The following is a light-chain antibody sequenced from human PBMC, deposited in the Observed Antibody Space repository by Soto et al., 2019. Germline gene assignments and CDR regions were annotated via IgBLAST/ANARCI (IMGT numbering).Light chain of an antibody. CDR2: EVS. Sequence: QSVLTQPASMSGSPGQSITISCTGTSIDVGGYNYVSWYQQHPGKAPKLMIYEVSNRPSGVSNRFSGSKSGNTASLTISGLQAEDEADYYCSSYTSSSIDYVFGTGTKVTVL. CDR1: SIDVGGYNY. CDR3: SSYTSSSIDYV. J-gene: IGLJ1*01. V-gene: IGLV2-14*01.